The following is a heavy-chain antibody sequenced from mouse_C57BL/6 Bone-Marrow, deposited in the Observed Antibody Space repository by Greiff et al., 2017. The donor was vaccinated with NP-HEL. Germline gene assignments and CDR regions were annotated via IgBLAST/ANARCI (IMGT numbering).Heavy chain of an antibody. D-gene: IGHD1-1*01. J-gene: IGHJ2*01. CDR2: INPNNGGT. Sequence: EVQLQQSGPELVKPGASVKISCKASGYTFTDYYMNWVKQSHGKSLEWIGDINPNNGGTSYNQKFKGKATLTVDKSSSTAYMELRSLTSEDSAVYYCARPGAVVARYYFDYWGQGTTLTVSS. V-gene: IGHV1-26*01. CDR3: ARPGAVVARYYFDY. CDR1: GYTFTDYY.